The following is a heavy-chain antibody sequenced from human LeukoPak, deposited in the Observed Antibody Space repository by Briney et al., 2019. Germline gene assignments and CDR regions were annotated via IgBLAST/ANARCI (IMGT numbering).Heavy chain of an antibody. D-gene: IGHD3-10*01. CDR3: ATRYGSGSPISYFDL. Sequence: GASVKVSCKASGYTFTGYYMHWVRQALGQGLEWMGWINPNSGDTHYPQTFQARVTMTRDTSISTAYMELSRLRSDDTAMYYCATRYGSGSPISYFDLWGRGTLVTVSS. V-gene: IGHV1-2*02. CDR2: INPNSGDT. CDR1: GYTFTGYY. J-gene: IGHJ2*01.